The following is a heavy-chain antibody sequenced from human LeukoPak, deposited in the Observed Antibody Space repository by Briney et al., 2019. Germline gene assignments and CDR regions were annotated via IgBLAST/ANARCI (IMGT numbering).Heavy chain of an antibody. V-gene: IGHV5-51*01. Sequence: GESLKISCKGSGYSFTSYWIGWVRQMPGKGLEWMGIIYPGDSDIRYSPSFQGQVAISADKSINTAYLQWSGLKASDTAVYYCARQDGGAQFYFDYWGQGNLVTVSS. CDR3: ARQDGGAQFYFDY. CDR1: GYSFTSYW. D-gene: IGHD3-10*01. J-gene: IGHJ4*02. CDR2: IYPGDSDI.